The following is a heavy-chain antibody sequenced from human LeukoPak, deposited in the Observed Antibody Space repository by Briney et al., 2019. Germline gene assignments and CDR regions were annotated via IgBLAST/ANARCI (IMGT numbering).Heavy chain of an antibody. D-gene: IGHD4-17*01. CDR2: IDPNSGDT. CDR1: GYTFTGYY. V-gene: IGHV1-2*02. Sequence: ASVKVSCKASGYTFTGYYMHWVRQAPGQGLEWMGWIDPNSGDTKYVQKFQGRVTMTRDTAISTAYMDLSSLRSDDTAMYYCARQGESGDYVVQHWGQGTLVTVSS. J-gene: IGHJ1*01. CDR3: ARQGESGDYVVQH.